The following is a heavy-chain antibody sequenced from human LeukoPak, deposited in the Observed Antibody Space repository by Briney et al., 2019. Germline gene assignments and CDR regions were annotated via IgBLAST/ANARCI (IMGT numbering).Heavy chain of an antibody. CDR1: GGSISSYY. Sequence: PSETLPLTCTVSGGSISSYYWSWIRQPPGKGLEWIGYIYYSGSTNYNPSLKSRVTISVDTSKNQFSLKLSSVTAADTAVYSCAGGTDRYWFDPWGQGTLVTVSS. V-gene: IGHV4-59*01. J-gene: IGHJ5*02. CDR3: AGGTDRYWFDP. D-gene: IGHD1-26*01. CDR2: IYYSGST.